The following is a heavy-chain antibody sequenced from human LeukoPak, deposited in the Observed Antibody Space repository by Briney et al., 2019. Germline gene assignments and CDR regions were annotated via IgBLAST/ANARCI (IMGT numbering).Heavy chain of an antibody. CDR2: IYYSGSA. J-gene: IGHJ4*02. D-gene: IGHD3-3*01. V-gene: IGHV4-59*01. CDR3: ARAGIWSGYYTFDY. CDR1: GGSINRFY. Sequence: SETLSLTCIVSGGSINRFYWSWIRQPPGKGLEWIGNIYYSGSANYNPSLKARVTISVDTSKNQFSLKLTSVTAADTAVYYCARAGIWSGYYTFDYWGQGTLVTVSS.